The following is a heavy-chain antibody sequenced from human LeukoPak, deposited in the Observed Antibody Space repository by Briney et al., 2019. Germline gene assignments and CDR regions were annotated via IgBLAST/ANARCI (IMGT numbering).Heavy chain of an antibody. J-gene: IGHJ4*02. V-gene: IGHV4-34*01. Sequence: SETLSLTCAVYGGPFSGYYWSWIRQPPGKGLEWIGEINHSGSTNYNPSLKSRVTISVDTSKNQFSLKLSSVTAADTAVYYCARGRVAARPFDCWGQGTLVTVSS. CDR3: ARGRVAARPFDC. CDR2: INHSGST. CDR1: GGPFSGYY. D-gene: IGHD6-6*01.